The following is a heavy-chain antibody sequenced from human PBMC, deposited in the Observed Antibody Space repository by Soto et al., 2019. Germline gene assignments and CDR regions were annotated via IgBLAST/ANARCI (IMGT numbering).Heavy chain of an antibody. CDR3: ARDPDPYSSSWYPYFDY. CDR2: IWYDGSNK. D-gene: IGHD6-13*01. J-gene: IGHJ4*02. V-gene: IGHV3-33*01. CDR1: GFTFSSYG. Sequence: GGSLRLSCAASGFTFSSYGMHWVRQAPGKGLEWVAVIWYDGSNKYYADSVKGRFTISRDNSKNTLYLQMNSLRAEDTAVYYCARDPDPYSSSWYPYFDYWGQGTLVTVSS.